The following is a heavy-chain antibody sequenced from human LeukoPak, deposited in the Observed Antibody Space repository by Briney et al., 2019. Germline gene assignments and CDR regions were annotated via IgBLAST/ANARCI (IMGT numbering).Heavy chain of an antibody. CDR1: GYTFTSYG. J-gene: IGHJ4*02. D-gene: IGHD3-22*01. Sequence: ASVKVPCKASGYTFTSYGISWVRQAPGQGLEWMGWISAYNCNTNYAQKLQGRVTMTTDTSTSTAYMELRSLRSEDTAVYYCARIDSSGYYWTGDYWGQGTLVTVSS. CDR2: ISAYNCNT. CDR3: ARIDSSGYYWTGDY. V-gene: IGHV1-18*01.